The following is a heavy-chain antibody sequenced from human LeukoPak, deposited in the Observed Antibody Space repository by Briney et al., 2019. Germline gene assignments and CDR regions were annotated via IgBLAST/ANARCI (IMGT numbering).Heavy chain of an antibody. Sequence: PSETLSLTCTVSGGSISSYYWRWIRQPPGKGLEWIGYIYYSGSTNYNPSLKSRVTISVDTSKNQFSLKLSSVTAADTAVYYCARDGYNEFYFDYWGQGTLVTVSS. D-gene: IGHD5-24*01. CDR3: ARDGYNEFYFDY. CDR2: IYYSGST. V-gene: IGHV4-59*01. CDR1: GGSISSYY. J-gene: IGHJ4*02.